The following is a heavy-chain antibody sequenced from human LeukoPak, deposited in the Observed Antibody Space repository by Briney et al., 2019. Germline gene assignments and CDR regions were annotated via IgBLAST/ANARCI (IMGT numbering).Heavy chain of an antibody. CDR1: GSTFSSHW. CDR3: ARCSSRRSASDY. D-gene: IGHD3-10*02. CDR2: IRQDGTEI. J-gene: IGHJ4*02. Sequence: GGSLRLSCAASGSTFSSHWMIWVRQAPGKGLEWVANIRQDGTEIYYVDSVKGRFTISRDNAKNSLYLQMNSLRADDTAVYYCARCSSRRSASDYWGQGTLVTVSS. V-gene: IGHV3-7*01.